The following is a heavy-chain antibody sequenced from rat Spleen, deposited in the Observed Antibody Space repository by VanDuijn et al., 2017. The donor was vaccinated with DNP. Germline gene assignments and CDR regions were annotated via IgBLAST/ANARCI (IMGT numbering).Heavy chain of an antibody. CDR2: ITSSGGST. Sequence: EVQLVESGGDLVQPGRSLKLFCAASGFTFNNYWMTWIRQVPGKGLEWVASITSSGGSTYYPDSVKGRFTISRDNAKNTLYLQMNSLRSEDTATYYCARTPGITTNYFDYWGQGVMVTVSS. J-gene: IGHJ2*01. D-gene: IGHD1-4*01. CDR1: GFTFNNYW. CDR3: ARTPGITTNYFDY. V-gene: IGHV5-31*01.